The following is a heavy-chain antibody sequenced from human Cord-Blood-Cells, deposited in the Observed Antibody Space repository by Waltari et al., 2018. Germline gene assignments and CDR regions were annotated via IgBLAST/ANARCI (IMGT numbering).Heavy chain of an antibody. Sequence: QVQLQQWGAGLLKPSETLSLTCAVYGGSFSGYYWSWIRQPPGKGLEWMGEINHSGSTNYNPSLKSQVTISVDTSKNQFSLKLSSVTAADTAVYYCARGYRHRPREFVVVTAIPHAFDIWGQGTMVTVSS. CDR3: ARGYRHRPREFVVVTAIPHAFDI. CDR1: GGSFSGYY. D-gene: IGHD2-21*02. J-gene: IGHJ3*02. V-gene: IGHV4-34*01. CDR2: INHSGST.